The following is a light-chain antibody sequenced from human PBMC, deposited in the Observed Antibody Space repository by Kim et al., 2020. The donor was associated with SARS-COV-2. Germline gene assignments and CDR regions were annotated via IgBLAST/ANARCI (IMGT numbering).Light chain of an antibody. J-gene: IGLJ3*02. CDR2: GKN. CDR1: SLRSYY. Sequence: SSELTQDPAVSVALGQTVRITCQGDSLRSYYASWYQQKPGQAPVLVIYGKNNRPSGIPDRFSGSSSGNTASLTITGAQAEDEADYYCNSRDSSGPEVFGG. V-gene: IGLV3-19*01. CDR3: NSRDSSGPEV.